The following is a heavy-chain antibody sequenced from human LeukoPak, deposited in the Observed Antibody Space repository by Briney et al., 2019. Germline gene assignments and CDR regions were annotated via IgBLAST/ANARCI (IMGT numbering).Heavy chain of an antibody. V-gene: IGHV3-7*01. CDR1: GFTFSSYW. D-gene: IGHD6-13*01. Sequence: GGSLRLSCAASGFTFSSYWMSWVRQAPGKGLEWVANIKQDGSEKYYVDSVKGRFTISRDNSKNTLYLQMNSLRAEDTAVYYCAKGGYSSSWPTFDYWGQGTLVTVSS. J-gene: IGHJ4*02. CDR3: AKGGYSSSWPTFDY. CDR2: IKQDGSEK.